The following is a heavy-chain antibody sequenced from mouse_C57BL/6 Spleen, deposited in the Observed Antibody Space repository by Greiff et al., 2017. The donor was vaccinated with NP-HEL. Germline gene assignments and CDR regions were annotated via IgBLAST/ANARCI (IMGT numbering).Heavy chain of an antibody. Sequence: DVMLVESGGDLVKPGGSLKLSCAASGFTFSSYGMSWVRQTPDKRLEWVATISSGGSYTYYPDSVKGRFTISRDNAKNTLYLQMSSLKSEDTAMYYCARGIYYYGSSYEDFDYWGQGTTLTVSS. CDR1: GFTFSSYG. J-gene: IGHJ2*01. CDR2: ISSGGSYT. V-gene: IGHV5-6*02. CDR3: ARGIYYYGSSYEDFDY. D-gene: IGHD1-1*01.